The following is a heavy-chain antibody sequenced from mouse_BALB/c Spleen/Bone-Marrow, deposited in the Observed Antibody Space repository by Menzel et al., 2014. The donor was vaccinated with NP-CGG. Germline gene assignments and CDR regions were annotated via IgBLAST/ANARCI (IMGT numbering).Heavy chain of an antibody. CDR2: INPTTGGT. CDR3: SLLGDY. D-gene: IGHD3-3*01. CDR1: GYTFTSYY. Sequence: VQLVESGAELVKPGASVKLSCKASGYTFTSYYMYWVKQRPGQGLEWIGGINPTTGGTHLNEKFKTKATLTVDKSSSTAYMQLSSLTSEDSAVYYCSLLGDYWGQGTTLTVSS. V-gene: IGHV1S81*02. J-gene: IGHJ2*01.